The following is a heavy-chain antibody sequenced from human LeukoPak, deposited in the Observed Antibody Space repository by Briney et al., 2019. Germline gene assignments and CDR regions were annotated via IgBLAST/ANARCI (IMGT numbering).Heavy chain of an antibody. CDR1: GGSISSYY. CDR2: IYYSGST. D-gene: IGHD3-3*01. CDR3: ARRDFWSGYSFDY. J-gene: IGHJ4*02. V-gene: IGHV4-59*01. Sequence: SETLSLTCTVSGGSISSYYWSWIRQPPGKGLEWIGYIYYSGSTNYNPSLKSRVTISVDTSKNQFSLKLSSVTAADTAVYYCARRDFWSGYSFDYWGQGTLVTVSS.